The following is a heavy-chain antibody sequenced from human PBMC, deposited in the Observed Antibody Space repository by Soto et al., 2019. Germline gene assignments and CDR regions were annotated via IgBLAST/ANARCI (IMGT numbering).Heavy chain of an antibody. CDR3: ARERRGQLSNCFDP. CDR2: IYPGDSDT. D-gene: IGHD1-1*01. CDR1: GYSFISYW. V-gene: IGHV5-51*01. Sequence: GESLKISCKVSGYSFISYWIAWVRQKPGKGLEWMGIIYPGDSDTRYNPSFQGQVVISADKSNNTAYLQWNSLEASDTATYFCARERRGQLSNCFDPWGQGTLVTVSS. J-gene: IGHJ5*02.